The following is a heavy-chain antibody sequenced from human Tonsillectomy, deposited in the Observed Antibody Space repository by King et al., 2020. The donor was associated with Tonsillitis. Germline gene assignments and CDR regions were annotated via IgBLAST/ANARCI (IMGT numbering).Heavy chain of an antibody. CDR3: ARHPERNYYDSSGRKRANGFDI. D-gene: IGHD3-22*01. Sequence: QLVQSGAEVKKPGSSVKVSGKAAGGTLSSHAIRWVRQAPGQRLEWIGGISPTFAITNYASKCLGRGTITADESTGGAYMELTGLKSDDTAVYYCARHPERNYYDSSGRKRANGFDIWGQGTLITVSS. J-gene: IGHJ3*02. V-gene: IGHV1-69*12. CDR2: ISPTFAIT. CDR1: GGTLSSHA.